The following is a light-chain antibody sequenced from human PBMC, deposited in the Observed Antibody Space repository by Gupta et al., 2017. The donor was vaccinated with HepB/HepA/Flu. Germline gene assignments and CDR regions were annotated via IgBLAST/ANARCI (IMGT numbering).Light chain of an antibody. J-gene: IGKJ3*01. CDR2: HAS. Sequence: EIVLTQSPATLSLSPGERATLSCRASQSVTNSLAWYHQKPGQAPRLLIYHASSRAAGIPARFSGSGSGTAFTLTISSLEPEDFALYYCQQRTDWPFTLGPGTKVDIK. V-gene: IGKV3-11*01. CDR1: QSVTNS. CDR3: QQRTDWPFT.